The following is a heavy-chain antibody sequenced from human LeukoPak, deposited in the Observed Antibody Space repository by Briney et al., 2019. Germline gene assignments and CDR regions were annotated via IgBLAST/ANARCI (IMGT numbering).Heavy chain of an antibody. Sequence: PGGSLRLSCAASGFTFSSYEMNWVRQAPGKGLEWVSYISSSGSTIYYADSVKGRFTISRDNAKNSLYLQMNSLRAEDTAVYYCARDVSDENGSSSRIHLDSWGQGTLVSVSS. J-gene: IGHJ4*02. CDR3: ARDVSDENGSSSRIHLDS. V-gene: IGHV3-48*03. CDR1: GFTFSSYE. CDR2: ISSSGSTI. D-gene: IGHD6-6*01.